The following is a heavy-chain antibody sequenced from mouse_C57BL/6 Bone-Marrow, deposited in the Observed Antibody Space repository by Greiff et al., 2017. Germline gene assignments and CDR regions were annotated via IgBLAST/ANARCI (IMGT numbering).Heavy chain of an antibody. Sequence: EVQLQQSGAELVRPGASVKLSCTASGFNIKDDYMHWVKQRPEQGLEWIGWIDPENGDTEYASKFQGKATITADTSSNTAYLQLSSLTSEDTAVYYCTTLDPVHYYAMDYWGQGTSVTVSS. CDR1: GFNIKDDY. CDR3: TTLDPVHYYAMDY. D-gene: IGHD1-1*01. CDR2: IDPENGDT. J-gene: IGHJ4*01. V-gene: IGHV14-4*01.